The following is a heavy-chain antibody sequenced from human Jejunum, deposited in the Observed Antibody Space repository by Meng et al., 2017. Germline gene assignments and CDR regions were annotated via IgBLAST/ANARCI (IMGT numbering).Heavy chain of an antibody. D-gene: IGHD6-13*01. J-gene: IGHJ5*02. CDR3: ARDTAGFGP. V-gene: IGHV4-39*07. CDR2: IFYSGTT. CDR1: GCSISTAGYY. Sequence: QLQESGPGLVKPSETLTLTCAVSGCSISTAGYYWGWIRQSPGKGLEWIGSIFYSGTTYYNPSLKSRVTISIDTSKNQFSLKMNSVTAADTVVYYCARDTAGFGPWGQGTLVTVSS.